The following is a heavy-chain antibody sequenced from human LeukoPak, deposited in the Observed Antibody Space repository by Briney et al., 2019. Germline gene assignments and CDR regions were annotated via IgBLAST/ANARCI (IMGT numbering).Heavy chain of an antibody. CDR3: ARGRMVRGVIITYNWFDP. D-gene: IGHD3-10*01. J-gene: IGHJ5*02. CDR2: INAGNGNT. Sequence: ASVKVSCKASGYTFTSYAMHWVRQAPGQRLEWMGWINAGNGNTKYSQKFQGRVTITRDTSESTAYMELSSLRSEDTAVYYCARGRMVRGVIITYNWFDPWGQGTLVTVSS. V-gene: IGHV1-3*01. CDR1: GYTFTSYA.